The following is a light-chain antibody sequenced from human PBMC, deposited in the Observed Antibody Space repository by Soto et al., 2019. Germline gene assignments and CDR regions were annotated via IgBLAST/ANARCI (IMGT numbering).Light chain of an antibody. V-gene: IGKV3-20*01. CDR1: QSVSNNY. CDR3: QQYCSWPPYT. Sequence: EVVLTQSPGTLSLSPGERATLSCRASQSVSNNYFAWYQQKPGQAPRLLIFGSSDRATGIPDRFSGSGSGADVSLTTSSREAHEYAAYYYQQYCSWPPYTFGQGTKLEIK. CDR2: GSS. J-gene: IGKJ2*01.